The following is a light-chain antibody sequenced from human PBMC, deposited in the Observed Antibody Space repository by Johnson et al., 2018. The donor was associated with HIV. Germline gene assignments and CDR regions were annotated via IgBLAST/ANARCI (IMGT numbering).Light chain of an antibody. CDR3: ATWDSSLSAYV. V-gene: IGLV1-51*01. J-gene: IGLJ1*01. CDR2: DND. Sequence: QSVLTQPPSVSAAPGQKVTISCSGSSSNIGNKYVSWYQQFPGTAPKLLIYDNDKRPSGIPDRFSASKSGSSATLGITGLQTGDEADYYCATWDSSLSAYVFGPGTKVTIL. CDR1: SSNIGNKY.